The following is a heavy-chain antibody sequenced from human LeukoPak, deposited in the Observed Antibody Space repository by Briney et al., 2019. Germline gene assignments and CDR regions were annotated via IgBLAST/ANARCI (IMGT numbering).Heavy chain of an antibody. J-gene: IGHJ5*02. Sequence: SETLSLTCAVYGGSFSGHYWSWIRQPPGKGLEWIGEINHSGSTNYNPSLKSRVTISVDTSKNQFSLKLSSVTAADTAVYYCAGGRSILTGQNWFDPWGQGTLVTVSS. CDR3: AGGRSILTGQNWFDP. D-gene: IGHD3-9*01. V-gene: IGHV4-34*01. CDR1: GGSFSGHY. CDR2: INHSGST.